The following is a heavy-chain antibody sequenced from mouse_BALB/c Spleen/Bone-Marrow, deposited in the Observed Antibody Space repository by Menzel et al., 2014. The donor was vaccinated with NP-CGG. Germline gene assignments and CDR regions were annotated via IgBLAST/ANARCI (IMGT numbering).Heavy chain of an antibody. D-gene: IGHD1-1*01. J-gene: IGHJ2*02. Sequence: VQGVESGAELAKPGASVKMSCKASGYTFXTYWMHWVKQRPGQGLEWIGYINPSTGYTEYIQKFKDKATLTADKSSSTAYMQLNSLTSEDSSVYYCVLITPVVSDYWGQGTSLTVSS. CDR3: VLITPVVSDY. V-gene: IGHV1-7*01. CDR2: INPSTGYT. CDR1: GYTFXTYW.